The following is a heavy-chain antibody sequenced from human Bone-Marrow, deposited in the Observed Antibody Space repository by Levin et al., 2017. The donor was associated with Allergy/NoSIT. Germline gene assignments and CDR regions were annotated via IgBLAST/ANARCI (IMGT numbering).Heavy chain of an antibody. CDR1: GFTFSSYG. CDR3: AKPRRIAVAGTIYGMDV. Sequence: GGSLRLSCAASGFTFSSYGMHWVRQAPGKGLEWVAVISYDGSNKYYADSVKGRFTISRDNSKNTLYLQMNSLRAEDTAVYYCAKPRRIAVAGTIYGMDVWGQGTTVTVSS. J-gene: IGHJ6*02. D-gene: IGHD6-19*01. CDR2: ISYDGSNK. V-gene: IGHV3-30*18.